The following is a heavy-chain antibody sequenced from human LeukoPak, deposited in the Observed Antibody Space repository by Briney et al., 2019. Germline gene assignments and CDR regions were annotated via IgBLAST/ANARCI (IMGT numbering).Heavy chain of an antibody. J-gene: IGHJ4*02. V-gene: IGHV3-23*01. D-gene: IGHD3-22*01. CDR3: AKEGSGYYYGVPDDY. CDR1: GFTFSTYA. Sequence: GGSLRLSRAAPGFTFSTYAMSWVRQAPGKGLEWVSVISGSGGSTYYADSVKGRFTISRDNSKNTLYLQMNSLRAEDTAVYYCAKEGSGYYYGVPDDYWGQGTLVTVSS. CDR2: ISGSGGST.